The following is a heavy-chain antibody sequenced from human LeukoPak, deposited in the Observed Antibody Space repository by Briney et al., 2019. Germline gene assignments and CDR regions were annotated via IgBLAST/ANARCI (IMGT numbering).Heavy chain of an antibody. D-gene: IGHD3-3*01. CDR3: ARSTYYDFWSGNLVAFDI. CDR1: GYTFTGYY. V-gene: IGHV1-2*06. CDR2: TNPNSGGT. J-gene: IGHJ3*02. Sequence: ASVKVSCKASGYTFTGYYMHWVRQAPGQGLEWMGRTNPNSGGTNYAQKFQGRVTMTRDTSISTAYMELSRLRSDDTAVYYCARSTYYDFWSGNLVAFDIWGQGTMVTVSS.